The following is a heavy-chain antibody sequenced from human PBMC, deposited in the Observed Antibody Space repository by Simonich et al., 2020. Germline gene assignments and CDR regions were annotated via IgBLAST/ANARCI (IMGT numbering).Heavy chain of an antibody. CDR2: INPNSGGT. CDR3: ARVPGIYYYYGMDV. V-gene: IGHV1-2*02. D-gene: IGHD3-10*01. J-gene: IGHJ6*02. Sequence: GAEVKKPGASVKVSCKASGYTFTGYYRHWVRQAPGQGLEGMGRINPNSGGTNYAQKFQGRVTMTRETSISTAYMELSRLRSDDTAVDYCARVPGIYYYYGMDVWGQGTTVTVSS. CDR1: GYTFTGYY.